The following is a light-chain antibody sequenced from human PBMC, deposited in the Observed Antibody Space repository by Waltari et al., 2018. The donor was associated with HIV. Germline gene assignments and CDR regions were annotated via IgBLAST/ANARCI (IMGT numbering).Light chain of an antibody. V-gene: IGLV3-10*01. CDR1: AMTNKY. J-gene: IGLJ1*01. CDR3: YSTDSSSNHWV. Sequence: SYELTQQPSVSVSPGQTARITCSGDAMTNKYAYWYQQKSGQAPGLVIYEDSKRPSGIPARFSGSSSWTMATLTISGAQVEDEADYYCYSTDSSSNHWVFGTGTKVTVL. CDR2: EDS.